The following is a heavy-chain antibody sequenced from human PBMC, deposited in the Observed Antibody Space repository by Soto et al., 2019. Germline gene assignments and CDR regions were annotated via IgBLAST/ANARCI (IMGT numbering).Heavy chain of an antibody. CDR2: IYYSGST. Sequence: QLQLQESGPGLVKPSETLSLTCTVSGGSISSSSYYWGWIRQPPGKGLEWIGSIYYSGSTYYNPSLKSRVTISVDTSKNQFSLKLSSVTAADTAVYYCARQSYCSSTSFYPFSNWFDPWGQGTLVTVSS. CDR3: ARQSYCSSTSFYPFSNWFDP. J-gene: IGHJ5*02. D-gene: IGHD2-2*01. V-gene: IGHV4-39*01. CDR1: GGSISSSSYY.